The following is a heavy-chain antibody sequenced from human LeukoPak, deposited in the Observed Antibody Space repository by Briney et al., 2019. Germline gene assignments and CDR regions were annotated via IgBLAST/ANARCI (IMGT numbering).Heavy chain of an antibody. V-gene: IGHV4-39*07. CDR3: ARRGFAKYWFDP. D-gene: IGHD3-10*01. CDR1: GVSISSSSYY. Sequence: SEALSLTCTVSGVSISSSSYYWGWIRQPPGKGLEWIGSIYYSGSTYYNPSLKSRVTISVDTSKNQFSLKLSSVTAADTAVYYCARRGFAKYWFDPWGQGTLVTVSS. J-gene: IGHJ5*02. CDR2: IYYSGST.